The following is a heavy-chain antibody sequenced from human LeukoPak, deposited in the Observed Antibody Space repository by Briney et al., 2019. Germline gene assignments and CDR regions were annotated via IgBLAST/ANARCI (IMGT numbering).Heavy chain of an antibody. Sequence: GGSLRLSCAASGFTFSSYAMHWVRQAPGKGLEWVAVISYDGSNKYYADSVKGRFTISRDNSKNTLYLQMNSLRAEDTAVYYCARDPSAVITTPYFDYWGQGTLVTVSS. J-gene: IGHJ4*02. V-gene: IGHV3-30-3*01. CDR1: GFTFSSYA. CDR2: ISYDGSNK. D-gene: IGHD3-22*01. CDR3: ARDPSAVITTPYFDY.